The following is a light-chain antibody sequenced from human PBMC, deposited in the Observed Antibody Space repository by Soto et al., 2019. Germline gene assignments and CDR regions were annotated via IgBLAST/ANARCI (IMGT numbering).Light chain of an antibody. Sequence: DITMTQSPSTLSGSVGARVTITCRASQTISSRLAWYQQKPGKAPKLLIYKASTLKSGVPSRFSGSGSGTEFTLTISSLQPDDFATYYCQHYNSYPDTFGQGTKVDIK. CDR1: QTISSR. J-gene: IGKJ1*01. V-gene: IGKV1-5*03. CDR2: KAS. CDR3: QHYNSYPDT.